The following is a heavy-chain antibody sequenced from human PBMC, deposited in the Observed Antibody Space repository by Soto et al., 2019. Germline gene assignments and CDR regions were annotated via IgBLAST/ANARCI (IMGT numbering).Heavy chain of an antibody. CDR3: ARSPLYDFWSGYIQYYFDY. D-gene: IGHD3-3*01. V-gene: IGHV1-18*01. J-gene: IGHJ4*02. Sequence: QVQLVQSGAEVKKPGASVKVSCKASGYTFTSYGISWVRQAPGQGLEWMGWISAYNGNTNYAQKLQGRVTMTTDTSRSTAYMELRSLRSDDTAVYYCARSPLYDFWSGYIQYYFDYWGQGTLVTVSS. CDR1: GYTFTSYG. CDR2: ISAYNGNT.